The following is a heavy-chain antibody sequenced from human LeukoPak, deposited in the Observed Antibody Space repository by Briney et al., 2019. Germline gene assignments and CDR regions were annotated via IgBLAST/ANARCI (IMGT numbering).Heavy chain of an antibody. CDR3: ARERYCSSTSCYRVDTRNYYYYYYMDV. D-gene: IGHD2-2*01. CDR2: ISAYNGNT. J-gene: IGHJ6*03. CDR1: GYTFTSYG. Sequence: ASVKVSCKASGYTFTSYGISWVRQAPGQGLGWMGWISAYNGNTNYAQKLQGRVTMTTDTSTSTAYMELRSLRSDDTAVYYCARERYCSSTSCYRVDTRNYYYYYYMDVWGKGTTVTVSS. V-gene: IGHV1-18*01.